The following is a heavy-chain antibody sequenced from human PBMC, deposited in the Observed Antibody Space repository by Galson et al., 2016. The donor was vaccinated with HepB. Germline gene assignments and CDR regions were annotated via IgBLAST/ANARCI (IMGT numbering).Heavy chain of an antibody. CDR1: GFTFTDYY. D-gene: IGHD3/OR15-3a*01. Sequence: SLRLSCAASGFTFTDYYMNWIRLAPGKGLEWISYISSSGHISADSVRYAASVKGRFSISRDNANNSLYLQMNSLSAEDTAVYFCARTPATTCYGCWCYYYGMDVWGQGTTVTVSS. V-gene: IGHV3-11*04. CDR2: ISSSGHISADSV. J-gene: IGHJ6*02. CDR3: ARTPATTCYGCWCYYYGMDV.